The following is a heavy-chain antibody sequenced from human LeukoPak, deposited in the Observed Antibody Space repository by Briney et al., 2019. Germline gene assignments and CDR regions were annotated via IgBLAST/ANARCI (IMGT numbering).Heavy chain of an antibody. Sequence: GASVKVSCKASGYTFTGYYMHWVRQAPGQGLEWMGWINPNSGGTNYAQKFQGRVIMTRDTSISTAYMELSRLRSDDTAVYYCARDAYSSSSLSIDYWGQGTLVTVSS. J-gene: IGHJ4*02. CDR2: INPNSGGT. CDR3: ARDAYSSSSLSIDY. CDR1: GYTFTGYY. D-gene: IGHD6-6*01. V-gene: IGHV1-2*02.